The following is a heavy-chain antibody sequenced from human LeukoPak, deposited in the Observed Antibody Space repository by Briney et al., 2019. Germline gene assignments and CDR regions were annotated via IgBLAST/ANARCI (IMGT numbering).Heavy chain of an antibody. D-gene: IGHD4-23*01. CDR1: ESTFVTYS. Sequence: PGGPLNLSWPPSESTFVTYSRNWFGKAPGRGLEWVSSISSSSSYIYYADSVKGRFTISRDNAKNSLYLQMNSLRAEDTAVYYCARGKNGNPPGFDYWGQGTLVTVSS. CDR3: ARGKNGNPPGFDY. V-gene: IGHV3-21*01. CDR2: ISSSSSYI. J-gene: IGHJ4*02.